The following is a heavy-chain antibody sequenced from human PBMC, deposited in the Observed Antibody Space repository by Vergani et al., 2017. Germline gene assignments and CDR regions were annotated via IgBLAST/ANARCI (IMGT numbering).Heavy chain of an antibody. CDR3: AKDRGDSGYDYYFDY. CDR2: ISWNSGSI. Sequence: EVQLVESGGGLVQPGRSLRLSCAASGFTFDDYAMHWVRQAPGKGLEWVSGISWNSGSIGYADSVKGRFTISRDNAKNSLYLQMNSLRAEDTALYYCAKDRGDSGYDYYFDYWGQGTLVTVSS. CDR1: GFTFDDYA. J-gene: IGHJ4*02. D-gene: IGHD5-12*01. V-gene: IGHV3-9*01.